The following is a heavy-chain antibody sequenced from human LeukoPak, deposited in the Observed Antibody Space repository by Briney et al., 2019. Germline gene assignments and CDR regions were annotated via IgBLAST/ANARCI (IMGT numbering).Heavy chain of an antibody. Sequence: GGSLRLSCAASGFTFSSYWMSWARQAPGKGLEWVANIKQDGSEKYYVDSVKGRFTISRDNAKNSLYLQMNSLRAEDTAVYYCARFAGYYYMDVWGKGTTVTVSS. V-gene: IGHV3-7*01. CDR2: IKQDGSEK. D-gene: IGHD3-10*01. CDR3: ARFAGYYYMDV. CDR1: GFTFSSYW. J-gene: IGHJ6*03.